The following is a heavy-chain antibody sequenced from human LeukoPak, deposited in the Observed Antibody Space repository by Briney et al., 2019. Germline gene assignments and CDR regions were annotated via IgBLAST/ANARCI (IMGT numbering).Heavy chain of an antibody. CDR1: GGTFSSYA. V-gene: IGHV1-69*05. J-gene: IGHJ4*02. CDR3: ARGPPESTSSDY. Sequence: ASVKVSCKASGGTFSSYAISWVRQAPGQGLEWMGRIIPIFGTANYAQKFQGRVTMTRNTSISTAYMELSSLRSEDTAIYYCARGPPESTSSDYWGQGTLVIVSS. D-gene: IGHD2-2*01. CDR2: IIPIFGTA.